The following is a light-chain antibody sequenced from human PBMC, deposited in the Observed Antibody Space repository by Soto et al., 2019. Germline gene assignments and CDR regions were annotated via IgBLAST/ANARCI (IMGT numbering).Light chain of an antibody. CDR1: QSVSSSY. Sequence: VMTESTNTLSLTPVGKASRSRWSTQSVSSSYLAWYQQKPGQAPRLLIYGASSRATGIPDRFSGSGSETDYTRTLSRPEDEDFAVYYCQQHGSSPRTFGQGTKVDIK. CDR2: GAS. J-gene: IGKJ1*01. V-gene: IGKV3-20*01. CDR3: QQHGSSPRT.